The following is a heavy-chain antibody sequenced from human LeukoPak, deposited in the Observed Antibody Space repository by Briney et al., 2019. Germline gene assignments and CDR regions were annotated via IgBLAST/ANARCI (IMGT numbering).Heavy chain of an antibody. CDR1: GYTFTGYY. CDR2: INPNSGGT. V-gene: IGHV1-2*02. CDR3: ARAVRGIAAAADY. D-gene: IGHD6-13*01. Sequence: ASVKVSCKASGYTFTGYYMHWVRQAPGQGLEWMGWINPNSGGTNYAQKFQGRVTMTRDTSISTAYMELSRLRSDDTAVYYCARAVRGIAAAADYWGQGTLVTVSS. J-gene: IGHJ4*02.